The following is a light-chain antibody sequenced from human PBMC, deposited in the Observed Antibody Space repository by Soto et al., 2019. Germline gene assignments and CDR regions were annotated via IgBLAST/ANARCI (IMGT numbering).Light chain of an antibody. CDR2: EVT. J-gene: IGLJ1*01. CDR1: SSDVGGYNY. CDR3: SSYTSSNTQV. V-gene: IGLV2-14*01. Sequence: QSVLTQPASVSGSPGQSITISCTGTSSDVGGYNYVSWYQQHPGKAPKLMIYEVTNRPSGVSNRFSGSRSGNTASLTISGLQSEDEAEYYCSSYTSSNTQVFGTGTKVTVL.